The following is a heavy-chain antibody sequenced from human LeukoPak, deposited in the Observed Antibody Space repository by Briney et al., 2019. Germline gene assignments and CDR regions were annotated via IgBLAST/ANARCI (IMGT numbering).Heavy chain of an antibody. D-gene: IGHD3-3*01. J-gene: IGHJ4*02. Sequence: GGSLRLSCTASGFIFSSYGMHWVRQAPGKGLEWVAVISYDGSNKYYADSVKGRFTISRDNSKNTLYVQMNSLRAEDTAVYYCARDPAKFWSGHDYWGQGTLVAVSS. CDR3: ARDPAKFWSGHDY. CDR1: GFIFSSYG. CDR2: ISYDGSNK. V-gene: IGHV3-30*03.